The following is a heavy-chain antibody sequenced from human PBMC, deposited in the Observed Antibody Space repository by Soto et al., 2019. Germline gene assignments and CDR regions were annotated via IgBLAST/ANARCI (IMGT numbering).Heavy chain of an antibody. J-gene: IGHJ4*02. V-gene: IGHV2-5*02. CDR1: GFSLSTSGVG. D-gene: IGHD3-10*01. Sequence: QITLKESGPTLVKPTQTLTLTCTFSGFSLSTSGVGVGWIRQPPGKALEWLALIYWDDDKRYSPSLKSRLTITKDTSKNQVVLTLTYMDPVDTATYYCAHKFGELTPPDYWGQGTLVTVSS. CDR3: AHKFGELTPPDY. CDR2: IYWDDDK.